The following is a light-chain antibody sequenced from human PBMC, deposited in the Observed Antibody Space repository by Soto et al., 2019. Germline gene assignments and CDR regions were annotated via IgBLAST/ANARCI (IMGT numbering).Light chain of an antibody. CDR2: STS. Sequence: QAVVTQEPSLTVSPGGTVTLTCASSTGPVTSGYVPNWFQQKPGQAPRALIYSTSNKYSWTPARFSGSLLGGKAALTLSGVQPEDEAEYYCLLYFGGAQVIFGGGTKVTVL. V-gene: IGLV7-43*01. CDR1: TGPVTSGYV. J-gene: IGLJ2*01. CDR3: LLYFGGAQVI.